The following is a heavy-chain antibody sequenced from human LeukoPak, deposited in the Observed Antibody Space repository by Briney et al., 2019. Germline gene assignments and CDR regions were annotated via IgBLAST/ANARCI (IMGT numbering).Heavy chain of an antibody. CDR1: GDSVSSSNYY. Sequence: SEILSLSCAVAGDSVSSSNYYWRWIRQPPGKGLEWIGYIYDGGNTNYNPSLQSRVTISVDTSKSQFSLKLSSVTAADTAVYYCARLTRRSGNYFDYWGQGTLVTVSS. D-gene: IGHD1-1*01. V-gene: IGHV4-61*01. CDR2: IYDGGNT. J-gene: IGHJ4*02. CDR3: ARLTRRSGNYFDY.